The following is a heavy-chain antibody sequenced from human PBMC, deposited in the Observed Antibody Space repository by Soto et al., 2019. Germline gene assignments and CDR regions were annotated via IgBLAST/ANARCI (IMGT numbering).Heavy chain of an antibody. J-gene: IGHJ6*03. D-gene: IGHD2-2*02. V-gene: IGHV5-51*01. Sequence: EVQLVQSGAEVKKPGESLKISCKGSGYSFTSYWIGWVRQMPGKGLEWMGIIYPGDSDTRYSPSFQGQVTISADKSISTAYLQWSSLKASDTAMYYCARHLRQQLPYLFHYYYYMDVWGKGTTVTVSS. CDR1: GYSFTSYW. CDR2: IYPGDSDT. CDR3: ARHLRQQLPYLFHYYYYMDV.